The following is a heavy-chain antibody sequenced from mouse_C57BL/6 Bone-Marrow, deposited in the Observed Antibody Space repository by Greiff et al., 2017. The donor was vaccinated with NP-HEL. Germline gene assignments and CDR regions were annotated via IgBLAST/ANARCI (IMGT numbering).Heavy chain of an antibody. Sequence: QVQLQQSGAELVRPGASVKLSCKASGYTFTDYYINWVKQRPGQGLEWIARIYPGSGNTYYNEKFKGKATLTAEKSSSTAYMQLSSLTSEDSAVYFCAREEAYYSNYEDAMDYWGQGTSVTVSS. CDR2: IYPGSGNT. V-gene: IGHV1-76*01. CDR3: AREEAYYSNYEDAMDY. D-gene: IGHD2-5*01. J-gene: IGHJ4*01. CDR1: GYTFTDYY.